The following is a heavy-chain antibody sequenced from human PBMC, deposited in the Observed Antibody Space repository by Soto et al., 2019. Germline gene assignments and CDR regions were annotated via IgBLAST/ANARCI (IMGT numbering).Heavy chain of an antibody. CDR3: VRDGTKNLREWLEH. V-gene: IGHV4-4*07. Sequence: WETLSLTCAVSGSSISGFCWSWVRKSAGKGLEWIGRIYATGTTDYNPSLKSRVIMSVDTSKKQFSLKLRSVTAAETAVYYCVRDGTKNLREWLEHWGQGTSVTVSS. CDR2: IYATGTT. D-gene: IGHD1-1*01. J-gene: IGHJ5*02. CDR1: GSSISGFC.